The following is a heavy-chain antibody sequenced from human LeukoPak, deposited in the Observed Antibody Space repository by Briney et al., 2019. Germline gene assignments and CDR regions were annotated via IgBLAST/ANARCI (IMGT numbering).Heavy chain of an antibody. Sequence: GGSLRLSWAASGFTFSSYAMSWVRKAPGKGLEWVSAISDSGGSTYYADSVKGRFTISRDNSKNTLYLQMNSLRAEDTAVYCCAKDRNYGSGSPLDYWGQGTLVTVSS. J-gene: IGHJ4*02. V-gene: IGHV3-23*01. CDR1: GFTFSSYA. D-gene: IGHD3-10*01. CDR3: AKDRNYGSGSPLDY. CDR2: ISDSGGST.